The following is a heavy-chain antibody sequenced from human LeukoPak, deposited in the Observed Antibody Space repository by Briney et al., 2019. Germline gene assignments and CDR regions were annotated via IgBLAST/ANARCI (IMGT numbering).Heavy chain of an antibody. CDR1: GFTFSTNW. D-gene: IGHD2/OR15-2a*01. V-gene: IGHV3-7*01. CDR2: IKEDGSAT. Sequence: GGPLSLSCAASGFTFSTNWMIWLGQAPEKGLEWVANIKEDGSATYYVDSVKGRFTISRDNAKNSLYLQMNSLRAEDTAIYYCARGGTRSPIDWGPGTLVTVSS. CDR3: ARGGTRSPID. J-gene: IGHJ4*02.